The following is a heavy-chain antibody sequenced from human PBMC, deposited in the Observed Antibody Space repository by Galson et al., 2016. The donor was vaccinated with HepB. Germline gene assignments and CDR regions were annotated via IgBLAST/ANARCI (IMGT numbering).Heavy chain of an antibody. Sequence: SVKVSCKGSGYTFTGYYIHWVRQAPGQGLEWIGWINPSIGYSNLAQKFQGRVIMTRDTSITTAYMEIRSLTSDDTAMYYCARDRGSSWYEVWGQGTLITVSS. J-gene: IGHJ4*02. V-gene: IGHV1-2*02. CDR3: ARDRGSSWYEV. CDR2: INPSIGYS. CDR1: GYTFTGYY. D-gene: IGHD6-13*01.